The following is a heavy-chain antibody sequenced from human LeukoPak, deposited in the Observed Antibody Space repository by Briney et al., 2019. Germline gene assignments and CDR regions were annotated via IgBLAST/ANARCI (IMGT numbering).Heavy chain of an antibody. CDR3: ARDSFYDSSGY. J-gene: IGHJ4*02. CDR1: GFTFSSYW. V-gene: IGHV3-7*01. CDR2: IKQDGSEK. Sequence: GGSLRLSCAASGFTFSSYWMSWVRQTPGKGLEWVANIKQDGSEKYYVDSVKGRFTISRDNAKNSLYLQMNSLRAEDTAVYYCARDSFYDSSGYWGQGTLVTVSS. D-gene: IGHD3-22*01.